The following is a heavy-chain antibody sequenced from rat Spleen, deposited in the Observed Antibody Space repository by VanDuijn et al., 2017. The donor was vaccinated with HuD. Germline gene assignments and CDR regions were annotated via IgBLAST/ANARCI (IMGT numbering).Heavy chain of an antibody. V-gene: IGHV5-46*01. CDR2: ITNTGGNT. Sequence: EVQLVESGGGLVQPGRSMKLSCAPSGFTFSGFPMAWVRQAPTKGLEWVASITNTGGNTYYPDSVKGRFTISRDDAKSALFLQMNSLRSEDTATYYCTREEYYDGNYYPSWYFDFWGPGTMVTVSS. CDR3: TREEYYDGNYYPSWYFDF. D-gene: IGHD1-12*02. J-gene: IGHJ1*01. CDR1: GFTFSGFP.